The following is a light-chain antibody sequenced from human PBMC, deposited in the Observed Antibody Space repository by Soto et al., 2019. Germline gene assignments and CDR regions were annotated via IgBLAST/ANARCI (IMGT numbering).Light chain of an antibody. CDR2: GAS. V-gene: IGKV3-20*01. Sequence: EIVLTQSPATLSLSPGERATLSCRASQSVRGYLAWYQQKLGQAPRLLIYGASSRATGIPDRFSGSGSGTDFTLTISRLEPEDFAVYYCQQYGSSLITFGQGTRLEIK. CDR3: QQYGSSLIT. CDR1: QSVRGY. J-gene: IGKJ5*01.